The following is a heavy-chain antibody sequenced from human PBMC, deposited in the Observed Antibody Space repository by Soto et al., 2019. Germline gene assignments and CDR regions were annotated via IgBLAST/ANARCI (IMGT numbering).Heavy chain of an antibody. D-gene: IGHD6-13*01. J-gene: IGHJ4*02. CDR3: ARDRSWDVYSSSWDFDY. Sequence: GESLKISCAASGFTFSSYWMQWVRQAPGKGLVWVSRINSDGSSTSYADSVKGRFTISRDNAKNTLYLQMNSLRAEDTAVYYCARDRSWDVYSSSWDFDYWGQGTLVTVSS. CDR2: INSDGSST. V-gene: IGHV3-74*01. CDR1: GFTFSSYW.